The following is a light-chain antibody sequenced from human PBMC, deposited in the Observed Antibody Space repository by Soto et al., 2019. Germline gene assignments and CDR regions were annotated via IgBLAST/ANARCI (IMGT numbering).Light chain of an antibody. V-gene: IGLV2-14*01. CDR2: EVS. CDR3: SSYTSSSTRV. J-gene: IGLJ3*02. Sequence: QSALTQPASVSGSPGQSITISCTGTSSDVGGYNYVSWYQQHPGKAPKLMIYEVSNRPLGVSNRFSGSKSGNTASLTISGLQAEDEADSYCSSYTSSSTRVFGGGTKLTVL. CDR1: SSDVGGYNY.